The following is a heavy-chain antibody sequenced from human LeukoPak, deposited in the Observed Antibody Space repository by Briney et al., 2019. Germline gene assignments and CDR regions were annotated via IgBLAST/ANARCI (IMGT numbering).Heavy chain of an antibody. V-gene: IGHV3-21*01. CDR1: GFTFSSYS. J-gene: IGHJ4*02. D-gene: IGHD2-15*01. CDR3: AKPAGYCSGGSCALFDY. CDR2: ISSSSSSYI. Sequence: GGSLRLSCADSGFTFSSYSMNWVRQAPGKGLEWVSSISSSSSSYIYYADSVKGRFTISRDNSKNTLYLQMNGLRTEDTAVYYCAKPAGYCSGGSCALFDYWGQGTLVTVSS.